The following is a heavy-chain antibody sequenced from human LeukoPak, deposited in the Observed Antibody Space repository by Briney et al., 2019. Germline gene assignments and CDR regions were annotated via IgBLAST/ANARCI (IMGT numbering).Heavy chain of an antibody. D-gene: IGHD5-24*01. Sequence: PGESLRLSCAASGFTFSSYAMSWVRQAPGKGLEWVSAISGSGGSTYYADSVKGRFTISRDNSKNTLYLQMNSLRAEDTAVYYCAKDPYGGDDYDNPDVWGKGTTVTVSS. CDR2: ISGSGGST. V-gene: IGHV3-23*01. CDR1: GFTFSSYA. CDR3: AKDPYGGDDYDNPDV. J-gene: IGHJ6*04.